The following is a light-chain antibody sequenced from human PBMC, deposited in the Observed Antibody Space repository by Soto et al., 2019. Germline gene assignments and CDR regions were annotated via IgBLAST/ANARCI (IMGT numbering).Light chain of an antibody. V-gene: IGLV1-40*01. CDR2: DGG. Sequence: QSVLTQPPSVSGAPGQTVTISCTGTDSNIGSHYAVHWYQQLPGKAPELLIYDGGNRRSGVPERFSGSKSGTSASLAITGVRGEDEADYYCQSYDSGLTGVVFGGGTKVTVL. CDR3: QSYDSGLTGVV. CDR1: DSNIGSHYA. J-gene: IGLJ3*02.